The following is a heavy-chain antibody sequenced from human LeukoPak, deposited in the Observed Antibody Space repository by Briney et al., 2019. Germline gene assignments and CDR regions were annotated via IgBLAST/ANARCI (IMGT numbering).Heavy chain of an antibody. CDR3: ARDRNYDFWSGYYTGYFDY. CDR2: INPSGGST. Sequence: ASVKASCKASGYTFTSYYMHWVRQAPGQGLEWMGIINPSGGSTSYAQKFQGRVTMTRDMSTSTVYMELSSLRSEDTAVYYCARDRNYDFWSGYYTGYFDYWGQGTLVTVSS. J-gene: IGHJ4*02. V-gene: IGHV1-46*01. D-gene: IGHD3-3*01. CDR1: GYTFTSYY.